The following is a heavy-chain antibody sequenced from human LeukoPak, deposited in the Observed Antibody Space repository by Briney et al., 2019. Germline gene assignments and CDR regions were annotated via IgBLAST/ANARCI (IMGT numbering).Heavy chain of an antibody. D-gene: IGHD2-2*01. Sequence: GGSLRLSCAASGFTFSSYAMHWVRQAPGKGLEWVAVISYDGSNKYYADSVKGRFTISRDNSKNTLYLQMNSLRAEDTAVYYCARDRVAVVVPAATPYFDYWGQGTLVTVSS. J-gene: IGHJ4*02. CDR2: ISYDGSNK. CDR3: ARDRVAVVVPAATPYFDY. V-gene: IGHV3-30-3*01. CDR1: GFTFSSYA.